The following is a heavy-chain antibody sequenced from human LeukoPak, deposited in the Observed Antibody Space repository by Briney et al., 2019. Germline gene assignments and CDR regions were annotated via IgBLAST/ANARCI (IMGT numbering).Heavy chain of an antibody. J-gene: IGHJ4*02. V-gene: IGHV3-30*18. CDR3: AKEQSSGWYRVADH. CDR2: ILYDGSEE. D-gene: IGHD6-19*01. Sequence: GGSLRLSCAASGFIFSNDGMHWVRQAPGKGLEWVAVILYDGSEEYYGESVEGRFTISRDNSKNTLYLQMNSLRVEDTAVYYCAKEQSSGWYRVADHWGQGTLATVSS. CDR1: GFIFSNDG.